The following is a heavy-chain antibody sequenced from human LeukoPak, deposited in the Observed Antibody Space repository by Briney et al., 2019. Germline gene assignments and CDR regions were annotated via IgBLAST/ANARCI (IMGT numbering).Heavy chain of an antibody. D-gene: IGHD2-2*02. V-gene: IGHV3-33*08. CDR2: IWYDGSNK. CDR3: ASDRQYCSSTSCYRLGDFDY. Sequence: PGGSLRLSCAASGFTFISYWMSWVRQAPGKGLEWVAVIWYDGSNKYYADSVKGRFTISRDYSKNTLYLQMNSLRAEDTAVYYCASDRQYCSSTSCYRLGDFDYWGQGTLVTVSS. CDR1: GFTFISYW. J-gene: IGHJ4*02.